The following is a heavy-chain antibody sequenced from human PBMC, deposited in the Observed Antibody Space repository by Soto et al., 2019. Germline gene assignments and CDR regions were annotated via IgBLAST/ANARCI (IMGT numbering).Heavy chain of an antibody. CDR1: GYTFVNYG. D-gene: IGHD3-16*01. CDR3: ARDRRLGDPSGAIFDY. V-gene: IGHV1-18*01. CDR2: INANTGYS. Sequence: QVQLVQSGAEVKKPGASVKVSCKTSGYTFVNYGISWVRQAPGQGLEWMGYINANTGYSNHAERLQGRITMTTETSTSTAYMELRSLTSDDTALYYCARDRRLGDPSGAIFDYWGQGALVTVSS. J-gene: IGHJ4*02.